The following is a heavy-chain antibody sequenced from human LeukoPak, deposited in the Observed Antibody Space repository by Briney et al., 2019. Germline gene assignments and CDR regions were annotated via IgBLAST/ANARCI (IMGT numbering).Heavy chain of an antibody. CDR3: ARDDTAMAYYDSSDAFDI. CDR1: GSTLSSYS. J-gene: IGHJ3*02. V-gene: IGHV3-21*01. Sequence: GGSLRLSCAPSGSTLSSYSMNWVRQAPGKGLEWVSSISSSSSYIYYADSVKGRFTISRDNAKNSLYLQMNCLRAEDTAVYYCARDDTAMAYYDSSDAFDIWGQGTMVTVSS. CDR2: ISSSSSYI. D-gene: IGHD3-22*01.